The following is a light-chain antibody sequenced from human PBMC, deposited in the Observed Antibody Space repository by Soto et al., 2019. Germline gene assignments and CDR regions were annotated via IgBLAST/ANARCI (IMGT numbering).Light chain of an antibody. Sequence: ETMMTQSPDTLSVSLRERATLSSMASQSLRSSLAWYQQQPGQAPSLLIYDASNRATGIPARFSGSGSGTDFTLTISSLEPEDFAVYYCQQRNNWPGTFGQGTRLEIK. CDR2: DAS. V-gene: IGKV3-11*01. CDR3: QQRNNWPGT. J-gene: IGKJ5*01. CDR1: QSLRSS.